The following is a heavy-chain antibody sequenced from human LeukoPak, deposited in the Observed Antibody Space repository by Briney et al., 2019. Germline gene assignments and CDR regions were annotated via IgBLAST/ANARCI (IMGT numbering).Heavy chain of an antibody. CDR1: GGSISSYY. D-gene: IGHD3-22*01. CDR2: IYYSGST. J-gene: IGHJ4*02. Sequence: SETLSLTCTVSGGSISSYYWSWIRQPPGKGLEWIGYIYYSGSTNYNPSLKSRVTISVDTSKNQFSLKLSSVTAADTAVYYCARCYYDSSGCDYWGQGTLVTVSS. CDR3: ARCYYDSSGCDY. V-gene: IGHV4-59*12.